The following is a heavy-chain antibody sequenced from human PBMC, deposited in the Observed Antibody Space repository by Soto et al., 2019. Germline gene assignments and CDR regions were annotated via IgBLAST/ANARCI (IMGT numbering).Heavy chain of an antibody. CDR3: ARVSYDFWSGYSPYYYYGMDV. D-gene: IGHD3-3*01. CDR1: GGSFSGYY. Sequence: QVQLQQWGAGLLKPSETLSLTCAVYGGSFSGYYWSWIRQPPRKGLEWIGEINHRGSTNYNPSLRSRVTISVDTSKNQFSLQLSSVTAADTAVYYCARVSYDFWSGYSPYYYYGMDVWGQGTTVTVSS. CDR2: INHRGST. J-gene: IGHJ6*02. V-gene: IGHV4-34*01.